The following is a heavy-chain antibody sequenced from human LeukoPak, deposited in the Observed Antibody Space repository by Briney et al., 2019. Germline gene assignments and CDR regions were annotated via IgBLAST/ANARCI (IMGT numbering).Heavy chain of an antibody. Sequence: ESGPTLVKPTQTLTLTCTFSGFSLITTGVGVGWIRQPPGKALEWLALIYWDDAKRYSPSLKSRLTITKDTSKNQVVLTMTNMDPVDTATYFCAYRKYNGSYYDFDYWGPGTLVTVSS. V-gene: IGHV2-5*02. CDR3: AYRKYNGSYYDFDY. J-gene: IGHJ4*02. CDR1: GFSLITTGVG. CDR2: IYWDDAK. D-gene: IGHD1-26*01.